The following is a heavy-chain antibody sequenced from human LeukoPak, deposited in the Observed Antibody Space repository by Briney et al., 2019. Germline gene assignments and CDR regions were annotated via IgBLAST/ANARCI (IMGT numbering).Heavy chain of an antibody. CDR3: AREIRSGYYYYMDV. CDR2: INPNSGGT. Sequence: ASVKVSCKASGYTFTGYYMHWVRQAPGQGLEWMGRINPNSGGTNYAQKFQGRVTITRDTSISTAYMELSRLRSDDTAVYYCAREIRSGYYYYMDVWGKGTTVTVSS. J-gene: IGHJ6*03. V-gene: IGHV1-2*06. CDR1: GYTFTGYY.